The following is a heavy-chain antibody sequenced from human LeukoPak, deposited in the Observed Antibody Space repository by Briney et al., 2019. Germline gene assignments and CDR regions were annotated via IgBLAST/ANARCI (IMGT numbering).Heavy chain of an antibody. CDR1: GFTFDDYA. Sequence: GGSLRLSCAASGFTFDDYAMHWVRQAPGKGLEWVSGISWNSGSIGYADSVKGRFTISRDNAKNSLFLQMSSLRAEDTAVYYCARALTTDQLLSLFDYWGQGTLVTVSS. J-gene: IGHJ4*02. CDR2: ISWNSGSI. CDR3: ARALTTDQLLSLFDY. D-gene: IGHD5-24*01. V-gene: IGHV3-9*01.